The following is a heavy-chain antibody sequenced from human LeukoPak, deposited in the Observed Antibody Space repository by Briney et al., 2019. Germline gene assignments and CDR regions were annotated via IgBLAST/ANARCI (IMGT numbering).Heavy chain of an antibody. V-gene: IGHV3-30*02. CDR1: GFTFSSYG. CDR3: AKKDSSGRRPDDYYMDV. D-gene: IGHD6-19*01. J-gene: IGHJ6*03. Sequence: GGSLRLSCAASGFTFSSYGMNWVRQAPGKGLEWVAFIRYDGSDKYYADSVKGRFTVSRDNSKNMVYLQMNRLRAEDTAVYYLAKKDSSGRRPDDYYMDVWGKGTTVIVSS. CDR2: IRYDGSDK.